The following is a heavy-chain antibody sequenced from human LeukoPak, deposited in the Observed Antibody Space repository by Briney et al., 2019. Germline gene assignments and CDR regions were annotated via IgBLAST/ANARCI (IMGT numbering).Heavy chain of an antibody. CDR3: ASWYYYDSSGYLPSYYYYMDV. CDR1: GFTVSSNY. Sequence: GGSLRLSCAASGFTVSSNYMSWVRQAPGKGLEWVSGINWNGGSTGYADSVKGRFTISRDNAKNSLYLQMNSLRAEDTALYYCASWYYYDSSGYLPSYYYYMDVWGKGTTVTVSS. CDR2: INWNGGST. D-gene: IGHD3-22*01. V-gene: IGHV3-20*04. J-gene: IGHJ6*03.